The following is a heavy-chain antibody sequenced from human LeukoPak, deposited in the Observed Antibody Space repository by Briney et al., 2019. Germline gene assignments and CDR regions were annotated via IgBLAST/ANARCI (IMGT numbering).Heavy chain of an antibody. CDR2: ISSGSSTK. CDR1: GFTFNSYS. Sequence: PGGSLRLSCAASGFTFNSYSMNWVRQAPGKGLEWVSYISSGSSTKYYADSVKGRFTISRDNAKSSLYLQMNSLRAEDTAVYYCARPPGDYWGQGTLVTVSS. J-gene: IGHJ4*02. V-gene: IGHV3-48*04. CDR3: ARPPGDY.